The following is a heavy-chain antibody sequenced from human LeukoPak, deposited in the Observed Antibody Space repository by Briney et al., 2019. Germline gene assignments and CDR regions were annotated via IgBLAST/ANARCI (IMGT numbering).Heavy chain of an antibody. CDR3: ARDSGYSSGWYWDY. CDR2: IYYSGST. CDR1: GGSISSYY. D-gene: IGHD6-19*01. J-gene: IGHJ4*02. V-gene: IGHV4-59*01. Sequence: SETLSLTSTVSGGSISSYYWSWIRQPPGKGPEWIGYIYYSGSTNYNPSLKSRVTISVDTSKNQFSLKLSSVTAADTAVYYCARDSGYSSGWYWDYWGQGTLVTVSS.